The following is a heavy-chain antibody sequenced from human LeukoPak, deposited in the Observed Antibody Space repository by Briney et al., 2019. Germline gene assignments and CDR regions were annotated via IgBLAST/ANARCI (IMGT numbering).Heavy chain of an antibody. Sequence: GGSLRLSCAASGFAFTFHAMSWLRQPPRKGLEWVSTINANSGTTSYAASVRGRFTISRDNSKNTLYLQVNSLRADDTAVYYCAKPISGGLAVTADWFDPWGQGTLVVVSS. V-gene: IGHV3-23*01. CDR2: INANSGTT. D-gene: IGHD6-19*01. CDR3: AKPISGGLAVTADWFDP. CDR1: GFAFTFHA. J-gene: IGHJ5*01.